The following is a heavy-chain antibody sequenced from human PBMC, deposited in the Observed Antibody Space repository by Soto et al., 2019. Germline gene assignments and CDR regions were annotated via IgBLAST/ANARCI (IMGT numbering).Heavy chain of an antibody. CDR3: TSPAPEDMIRT. CDR1: GFTFSDSP. V-gene: IGHV3-73*02. Sequence: EVQLVESGGGWVQPGGSLKLSCTASGFTFSDSPMYWVRQPSGKGLEWVGGIRSKANNYAKAYGASVKGRFTISRDDSKNTAYLQMNSLKTEDAAVYYCTSPAPEDMIRTWGQGTLVTVSS. J-gene: IGHJ5*02. CDR2: IRSKANNYAK. D-gene: IGHD2-15*01.